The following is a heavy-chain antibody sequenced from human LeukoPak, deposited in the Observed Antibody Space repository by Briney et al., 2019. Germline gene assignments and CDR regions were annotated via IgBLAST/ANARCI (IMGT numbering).Heavy chain of an antibody. D-gene: IGHD6-19*01. CDR2: INWNGGST. Sequence: GSLRLACAASGFIFDDYGMSWVRQAPGKGLEWVSGINWNGGSTGYADSVKGRFTISRDNAKNSLYLQMNSLRAEDTALYYCAGIAVAGQVDYWGQGTLVTVSS. V-gene: IGHV3-20*04. CDR1: GFIFDDYG. CDR3: AGIAVAGQVDY. J-gene: IGHJ4*02.